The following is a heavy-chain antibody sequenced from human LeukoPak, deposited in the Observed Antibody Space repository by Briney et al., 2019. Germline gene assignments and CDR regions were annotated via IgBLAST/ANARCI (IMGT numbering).Heavy chain of an antibody. CDR3: ASLRIA. J-gene: IGHJ5*02. V-gene: IGHV3-7*01. Sequence: GGSLRLPCAASGFIFSNYWMTWVRQAPGKGLEWVASINEDGSGEYYVDSMRGQFTISRDNAKNSLYLEMNSLRAEDTAVYYCASLRIAWGQGVLVTVSS. D-gene: IGHD2-15*01. CDR2: INEDGSGE. CDR1: GFIFSNYW.